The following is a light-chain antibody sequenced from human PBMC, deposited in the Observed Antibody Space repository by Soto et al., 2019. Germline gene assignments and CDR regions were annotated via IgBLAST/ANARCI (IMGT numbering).Light chain of an antibody. J-gene: IGLJ1*01. Sequence: QSALTQPASMSGSPGQSITISCTGTSSDVGGYNYVSWYQQHPGKAPKLIIYEVSNRPSGVSNRFSGSKSGNTASLTISGLQAEDEADYYCGSYSRSSNVGVFGTGTKVTVL. CDR3: GSYSRSSNVGV. CDR1: SSDVGGYNY. CDR2: EVS. V-gene: IGLV2-14*01.